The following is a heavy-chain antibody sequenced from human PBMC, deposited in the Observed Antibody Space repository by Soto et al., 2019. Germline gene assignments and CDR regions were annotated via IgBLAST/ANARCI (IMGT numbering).Heavy chain of an antibody. V-gene: IGHV3-30-3*01. CDR3: ARGLDDILTGSLDYYYYGMDV. CDR1: GFTFSSYA. J-gene: IGHJ6*02. CDR2: ISYDGSNK. Sequence: QVQLVESGGGVVQPGRSLRLSCAASGFTFSSYAMHWVRQAPGKGLEWVAVISYDGSNKYYADSVKGRFTISRDNSKNTLYLQMNSLSAEDTAVYYCARGLDDILTGSLDYYYYGMDVWGQGTTVTVSS. D-gene: IGHD3-9*01.